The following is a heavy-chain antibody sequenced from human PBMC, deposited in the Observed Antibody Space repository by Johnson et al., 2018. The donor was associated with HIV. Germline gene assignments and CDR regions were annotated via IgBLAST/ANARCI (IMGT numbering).Heavy chain of an antibody. D-gene: IGHD1-26*01. V-gene: IGHV3-11*04. CDR1: GFTFSDYY. Sequence: VQLVESGGGLVKPGGSLRLSCVASGFTFSDYYMSWIRQAPGKGLEWVSGISWNSGSIGYADSVKGRFTISRDNAKNSLYLQMNSLRAEDTAVYYCAKTYSGSNRDAFDIWGQGTMVTVSS. CDR3: AKTYSGSNRDAFDI. J-gene: IGHJ3*02. CDR2: ISWNSGSI.